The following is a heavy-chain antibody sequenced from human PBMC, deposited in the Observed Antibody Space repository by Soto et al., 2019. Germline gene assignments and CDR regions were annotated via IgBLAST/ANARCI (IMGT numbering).Heavy chain of an antibody. CDR2: ISLYSDGT. CDR3: ARVVPGAEAWFGP. D-gene: IGHD2-2*01. J-gene: IGHJ5*02. CDR1: GYTFSNYG. Sequence: ASVKVSCKTSGYTFSNYGITWVRQAPGQPLEWLGWISLYSDGTNYAQKFQGRVSMTTGTSTTTAYMELRSLRSDDTAVYYCARVVPGAEAWFGPWGQGTLVTVSS. V-gene: IGHV1-18*01.